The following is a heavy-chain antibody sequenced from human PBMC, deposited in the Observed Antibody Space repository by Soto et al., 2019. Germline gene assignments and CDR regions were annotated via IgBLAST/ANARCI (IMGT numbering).Heavy chain of an antibody. J-gene: IGHJ6*02. CDR1: GGSISSGGYY. CDR2: IYYSGST. Sequence: QVQLQESGPGLVKPSQTLSLTCTVSGGSISSGGYYWSWIRQHPGKGLEWIGYIYYSGSTYYNPSLKSRVTISVDTSKNQFSLKLSSVTAADTAVYYYAGSDYALEYYYGMDVWGQGTTVTVSS. D-gene: IGHD2-21*02. V-gene: IGHV4-31*03. CDR3: AGSDYALEYYYGMDV.